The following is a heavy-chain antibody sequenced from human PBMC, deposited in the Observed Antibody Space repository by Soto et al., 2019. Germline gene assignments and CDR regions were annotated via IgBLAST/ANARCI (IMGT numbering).Heavy chain of an antibody. CDR2: IYHSGST. Sequence: PSETLSLTCAVSGYSISSGYYWSWIRQPPGKGLEWIGSIYHSGSTYYNPSLKSRLTISADTSKNQFSLKLSSVTAADTAVYYCARGRSITNDWFDPWGQGTLVTVSS. J-gene: IGHJ5*02. CDR3: ARGRSITNDWFDP. D-gene: IGHD3-10*01. CDR1: GYSISSGYY. V-gene: IGHV4-38-2*01.